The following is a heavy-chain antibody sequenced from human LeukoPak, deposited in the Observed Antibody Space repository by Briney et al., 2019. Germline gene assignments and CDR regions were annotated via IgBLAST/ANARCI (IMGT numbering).Heavy chain of an antibody. V-gene: IGHV7-4-1*02. CDR3: ARRDYDILTGNIDY. Sequence: GASVKVSCKASGYTFTSYAMNWVRQAPGQGLEWRGWINTKTGKPTYAKGFTGRMVFSLDTSVTTAYLQISSLKAEDTAVYYCARRDYDILTGNIDYWGQGTLVTVSS. CDR2: INTKTGKP. CDR1: GYTFTSYA. D-gene: IGHD3-9*01. J-gene: IGHJ4*02.